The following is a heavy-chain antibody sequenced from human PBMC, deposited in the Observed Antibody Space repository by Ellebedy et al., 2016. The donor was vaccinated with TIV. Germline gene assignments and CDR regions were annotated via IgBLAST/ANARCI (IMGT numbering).Heavy chain of an antibody. J-gene: IGHJ4*02. CDR2: IYYSGST. CDR3: ARVKDFWSGYYVYYFDY. V-gene: IGHV4-59*01. D-gene: IGHD3-3*01. CDR1: GGSISSYY. Sequence: GSLRLXXTVSGGSISSYYWSWIRQPPGKGLEWIGYIYYSGSTNYNPSLKSRVTISVDTSKNQFSLKLSSVTAADTAVYYCARVKDFWSGYYVYYFDYWGQGTLVTVSS.